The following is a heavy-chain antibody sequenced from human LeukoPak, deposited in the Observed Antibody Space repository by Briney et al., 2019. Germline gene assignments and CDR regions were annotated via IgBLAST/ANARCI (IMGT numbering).Heavy chain of an antibody. J-gene: IGHJ5*02. CDR1: GGSISSSSYY. Sequence: SETLSLTCTVSGGSISSSSYYWGWIRQPPGKGLEWIGSIYYSGSTYYNPSLKSRVTISVDTSKNQFSLKLSSVIAADTAVYYCARVSPIAAAGTSGWFDPWGQGTLVTVSS. D-gene: IGHD6-13*01. CDR2: IYYSGST. CDR3: ARVSPIAAAGTSGWFDP. V-gene: IGHV4-39*07.